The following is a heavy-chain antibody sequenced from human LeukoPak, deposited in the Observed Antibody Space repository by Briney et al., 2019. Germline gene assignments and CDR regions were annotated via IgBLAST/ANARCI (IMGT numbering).Heavy chain of an antibody. V-gene: IGHV3-33*08. CDR2: IWYDGSNK. J-gene: IGHJ4*02. CDR3: ARDGDFFGRYSSPDY. D-gene: IGHD6-13*01. CDR1: GFTFSSYG. Sequence: PGGSLRLSCAASGFTFSSYGMHWVRQAPGKGLEWVAVIWYDGSNKYYADSVKGRFTISRDNSKNTLYLQMNSLRAEDTAVYYCARDGDFFGRYSSPDYWGQGTLVTVSS.